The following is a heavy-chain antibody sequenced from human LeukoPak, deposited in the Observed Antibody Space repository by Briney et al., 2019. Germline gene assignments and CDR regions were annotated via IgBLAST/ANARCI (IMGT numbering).Heavy chain of an antibody. CDR1: GFTVSSDY. Sequence: AGGSLRLSCAASGFTVSSDYMSWVRQAPGKGLEWVSVIYSGGSTYYADSVKGRFTISRDNSKSTLYLQMNSLRAEDTAVYYCARDSPRTGRYFDWLLFDYWGQGTLVTVSS. J-gene: IGHJ4*02. CDR3: ARDSPRTGRYFDWLLFDY. CDR2: IYSGGST. D-gene: IGHD3-9*01. V-gene: IGHV3-66*01.